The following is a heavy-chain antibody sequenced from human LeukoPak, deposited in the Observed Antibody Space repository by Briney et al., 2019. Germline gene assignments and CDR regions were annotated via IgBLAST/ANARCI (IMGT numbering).Heavy chain of an antibody. V-gene: IGHV4-59*01. CDR1: GGSISSYY. CDR3: ARDKGGDYYYYGMDV. Sequence: SETLSLTCTVSGGSISSYYWSWIRQPPGKGLEWIGYIYYSGSTNYNPSLKSRVTISVDTSKNQFSLKLSSVTAADTAVYYCARDKGGDYYYYGMDVWGQGTTVTVSS. J-gene: IGHJ6*02. CDR2: IYYSGST.